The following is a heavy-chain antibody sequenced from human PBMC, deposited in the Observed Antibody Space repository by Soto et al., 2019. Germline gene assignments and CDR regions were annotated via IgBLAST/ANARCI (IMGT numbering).Heavy chain of an antibody. CDR3: ARSDCTSTSCYVVWFDP. D-gene: IGHD2-2*01. CDR2: ISSSSSYI. Sequence: PGGSLRLSCTASGFNFSNYGMNWVRQAPGKGLERVSSISSSSSYISYADSLKGRFTISRDNAEISVYLQMNSLRADDTAVYYCARSDCTSTSCYVVWFDPGAREPWSPSPQ. V-gene: IGHV3-21*01. CDR1: GFNFSNYG. J-gene: IGHJ5*02.